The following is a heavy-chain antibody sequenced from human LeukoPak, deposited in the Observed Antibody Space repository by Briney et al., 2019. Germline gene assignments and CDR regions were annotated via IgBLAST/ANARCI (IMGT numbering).Heavy chain of an antibody. J-gene: IGHJ2*01. V-gene: IGHV5-51*01. CDR3: AREYSSSWYGYFDL. CDR1: GYSFTSYW. CDR2: IYPGDSDT. Sequence: RGESLKISCKGSGYSFTSYWIGWVRQLPGKGLEWMGIIYPGDSDTRYSPSFQGQVTISADKSISTAYLQWSSLKASDTAMYYCAREYSSSWYGYFDLWGRGTLVTVSS. D-gene: IGHD6-13*01.